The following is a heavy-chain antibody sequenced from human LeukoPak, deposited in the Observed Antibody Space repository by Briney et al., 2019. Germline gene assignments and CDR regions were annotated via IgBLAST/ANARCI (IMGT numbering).Heavy chain of an antibody. V-gene: IGHV3-30-3*01. D-gene: IGHD3-22*01. J-gene: IGHJ4*02. CDR2: ISYDGSNK. CDR1: GFTFSSYA. CDR3: AREFFSLYDSSGYVGY. Sequence: PGRSLRLSCAASGFTFSSYAMHWVRQAPGKGQEWVAVISYDGSNKYYADSVKGRFTISRDNSKNTLYLQMNSLRAEDTAVYYCAREFFSLYDSSGYVGYWGQGTLVTVSS.